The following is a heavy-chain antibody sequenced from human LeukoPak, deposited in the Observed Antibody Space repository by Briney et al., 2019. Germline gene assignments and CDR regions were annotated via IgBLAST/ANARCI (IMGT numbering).Heavy chain of an antibody. V-gene: IGHV3-13*01. CDR1: GFTFSTYD. D-gene: IGHD3-10*01. CDR2: VGTAGDT. CDR3: ARSHLYFGSGIDY. Sequence: GGSLRLSCAASGFTFSTYDMHWVRQVAGKGLGRVSAVGTAGDTYYQGSVKGRFTISRDNAKNSLFLQMNSLRAGDTAVYYCARSHLYFGSGIDYWGLGTLVTVSS. J-gene: IGHJ4*02.